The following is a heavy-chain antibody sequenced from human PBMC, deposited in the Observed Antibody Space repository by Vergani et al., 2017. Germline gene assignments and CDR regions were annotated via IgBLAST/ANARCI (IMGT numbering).Heavy chain of an antibody. V-gene: IGHV3-21*01. CDR3: ARREIVVVPAAKGEYYYYYMDV. D-gene: IGHD2-2*01. J-gene: IGHJ6*03. CDR2: ISSSSSYI. Sequence: EVQLVESGGGLVKPGGSLRLSCAASGFTFSSYSMNWVRQAPGKGLEWVSSISSSSSYIYYADSVKGRFTISRDNAKNSLYLQMNSLRAEDTAVYYCARREIVVVPAAKGEYYYYYMDVWGKGP. CDR1: GFTFSSYS.